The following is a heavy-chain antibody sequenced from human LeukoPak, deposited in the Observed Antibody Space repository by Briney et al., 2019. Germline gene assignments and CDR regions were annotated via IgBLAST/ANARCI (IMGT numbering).Heavy chain of an antibody. D-gene: IGHD2-2*03. CDR2: IIPIFGTA. Sequence: SVKVSCKASGGTFSGYAISWVRQAPGQGLEWMGGIIPIFGTANYAQKFQGRVTITTDESTSTAYMELSSLRSEDTAVYYCASHGYCSSTSCYFAFDIWGQGTMVTVSS. CDR3: ASHGYCSSTSCYFAFDI. CDR1: GGTFSGYA. V-gene: IGHV1-69*05. J-gene: IGHJ3*02.